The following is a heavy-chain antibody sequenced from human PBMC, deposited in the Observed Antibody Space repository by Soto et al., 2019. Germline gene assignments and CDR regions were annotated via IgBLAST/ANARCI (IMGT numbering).Heavy chain of an antibody. CDR1: GGTFSSYA. Sequence: SVKVSCKASGGTFSSYAISWVRQAPGQGLEWMGGIIPIFGTANYAQKFQGRVTITADESTSTAYMELSSLRAEDTAVYYCASGTGEQQLVNEDYYGMDVWGQGTTVTV. CDR2: IIPIFGTA. CDR3: ASGTGEQQLVNEDYYGMDV. V-gene: IGHV1-69*13. J-gene: IGHJ6*02. D-gene: IGHD6-13*01.